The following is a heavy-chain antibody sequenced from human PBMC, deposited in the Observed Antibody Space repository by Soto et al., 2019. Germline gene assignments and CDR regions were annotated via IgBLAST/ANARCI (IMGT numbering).Heavy chain of an antibody. CDR3: ATTPRLLRFLEGYGMDV. Sequence: ASVKVSCKVSGYTLTELSMHWVRQAPGKGLEWMGGFDPEDGETIYAQKFQGRVTMTEDTSTDTAYMELSSLRSEDTAVYYCATTPRLLRFLEGYGMDVWGQGTTVTVSS. D-gene: IGHD3-3*01. V-gene: IGHV1-24*01. J-gene: IGHJ6*02. CDR2: FDPEDGET. CDR1: GYTLTELS.